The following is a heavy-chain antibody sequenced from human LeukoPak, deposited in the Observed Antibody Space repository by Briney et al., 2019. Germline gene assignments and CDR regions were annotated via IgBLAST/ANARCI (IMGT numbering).Heavy chain of an antibody. V-gene: IGHV3-48*01. CDR3: AKDRYNWNYYYYMDV. D-gene: IGHD1-20*01. CDR2: ISSSRSTI. J-gene: IGHJ6*03. CDR1: GFTFSSYS. Sequence: PGGSLRLSCAASGFTFSSYSMNGVRQAPGRGREGVSYISSSRSTIYYADSVKGRFTISRDNAKNSLYLQMNSLRAEDTAVYYCAKDRYNWNYYYYMDVWGKGTTVTGSS.